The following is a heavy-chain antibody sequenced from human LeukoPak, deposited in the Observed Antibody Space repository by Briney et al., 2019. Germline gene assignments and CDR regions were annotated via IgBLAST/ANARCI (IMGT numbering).Heavy chain of an antibody. CDR1: GFTFSSYG. Sequence: GGSLRLSCAASGFTFSSYGMHWVRQAPGKGLEWVAVIWYDGSNKYYADSVKGRFTISRDNSKNTLYLQMNSLRAEDTAVYYCARDPLLTGYYNDDAFDIWGQGTMVTVSS. CDR2: IWYDGSNK. D-gene: IGHD3-9*01. J-gene: IGHJ3*02. V-gene: IGHV3-33*01. CDR3: ARDPLLTGYYNDDAFDI.